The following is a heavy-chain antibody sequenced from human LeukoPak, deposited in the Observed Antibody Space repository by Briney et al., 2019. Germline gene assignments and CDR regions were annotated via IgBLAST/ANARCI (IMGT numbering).Heavy chain of an antibody. CDR3: AKDYDGTYHNFDY. Sequence: PGGSLRLSCAASGFTFSSYGMHWVRQAPGKGLEWVAVISYDGSNKYYADSVKGRFTISRDNSKNTLYLQMNSLRAEDTAVYYCAKDYDGTYHNFDYWGQGTRVTVSS. V-gene: IGHV3-30*18. CDR1: GFTFSSYG. D-gene: IGHD1-26*01. J-gene: IGHJ4*02. CDR2: ISYDGSNK.